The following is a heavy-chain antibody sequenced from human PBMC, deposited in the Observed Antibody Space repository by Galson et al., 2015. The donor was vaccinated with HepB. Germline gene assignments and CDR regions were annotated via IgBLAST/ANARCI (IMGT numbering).Heavy chain of an antibody. CDR2: MNPNSGNT. CDR3: ARPSTIFGVVMGGFDP. CDR1: GYTFTSYD. Sequence: SVKVSCKASGYTFTSYDINWVRQATGQGLEWMGWMNPNSGNTGYAQKFQGRVTMTRNTSISTAYMELSSLRSEDTAVYYCARPSTIFGVVMGGFDPWGQGTLVTVSS. J-gene: IGHJ5*02. V-gene: IGHV1-8*01. D-gene: IGHD3-3*01.